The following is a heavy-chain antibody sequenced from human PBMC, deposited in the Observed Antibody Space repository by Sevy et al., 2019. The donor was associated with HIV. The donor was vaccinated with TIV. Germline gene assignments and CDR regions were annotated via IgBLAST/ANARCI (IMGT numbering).Heavy chain of an antibody. Sequence: GGSLRLSCAASGFTFSSYAMSWVRQAPGMGLEWVSAISGSGGSTYYADSVKGRFTISRDNSKNTLYLQMNSLRAEDTAVYYCAKDGGPAGYSSSWYILYNWFDPWGQRTLVTVSS. V-gene: IGHV3-23*01. CDR3: AKDGGPAGYSSSWYILYNWFDP. J-gene: IGHJ5*02. CDR1: GFTFSSYA. D-gene: IGHD6-13*01. CDR2: ISGSGGST.